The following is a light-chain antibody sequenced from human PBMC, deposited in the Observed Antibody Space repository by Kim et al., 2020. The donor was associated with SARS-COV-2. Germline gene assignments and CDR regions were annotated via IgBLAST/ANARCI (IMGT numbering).Light chain of an antibody. V-gene: IGKV1-5*03. Sequence: DIQMTQSPSTPSASVGDRVTITCRASQYITRRLAWYQQKPGKAPKVLISKASTLESGVPSTFSGSGSGTDFTLTISSLQPDDFATYYCQQYDTYPWTFGQGTKVDIK. CDR1: QYITRR. CDR2: KAS. J-gene: IGKJ1*01. CDR3: QQYDTYPWT.